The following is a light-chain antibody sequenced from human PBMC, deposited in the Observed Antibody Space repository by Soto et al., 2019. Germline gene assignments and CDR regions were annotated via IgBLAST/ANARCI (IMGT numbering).Light chain of an antibody. CDR3: QQFSSYPLT. CDR2: DTS. J-gene: IGKJ4*01. V-gene: IGKV3-20*01. CDR1: QAVRNNY. Sequence: EFVLTQSPGTLSLSPGERATLSCRASQAVRNNYLAWYQRKPGQAPRLLIYDTSSRATGISDRFSGGGSGTDFTLTISRLEPEDFAVYYCQQFSSYPLTFGGGTKVDI.